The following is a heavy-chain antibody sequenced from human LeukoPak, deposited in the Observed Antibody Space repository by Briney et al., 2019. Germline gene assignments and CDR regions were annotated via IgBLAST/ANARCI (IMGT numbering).Heavy chain of an antibody. D-gene: IGHD3-10*01. J-gene: IGHJ4*02. CDR3: ARDLWFGELSDTY. CDR2: IKQDGSEK. CDR1: GFTFSSYW. Sequence: GXXLXLSCAASGFTFSSYWMSWVRQAPGKGLEWVANIKQDGSEKYYVDSVKGRFTISRDNAKNSLYLQMNSLRAEDTAVYYCARDLWFGELSDTYWGQGTLVTVSS. V-gene: IGHV3-7*01.